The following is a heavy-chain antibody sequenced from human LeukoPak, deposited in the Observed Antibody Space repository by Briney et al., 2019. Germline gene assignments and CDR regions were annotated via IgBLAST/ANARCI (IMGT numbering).Heavy chain of an antibody. D-gene: IGHD2-15*01. V-gene: IGHV3-15*01. CDR2: IRSRTTGGTT. CDR1: GFTFSSYS. J-gene: IGHJ4*02. Sequence: GGSLRLSCAASGFTFSSYSMNWVRQAPGKGLEWVGRIRSRTTGGTTDYGAPVKGRFTISRDDSKNTLYLQMNSLKTEDTAVYYCSTGGGTNDYWGQGTLVTVSS. CDR3: STGGGTNDY.